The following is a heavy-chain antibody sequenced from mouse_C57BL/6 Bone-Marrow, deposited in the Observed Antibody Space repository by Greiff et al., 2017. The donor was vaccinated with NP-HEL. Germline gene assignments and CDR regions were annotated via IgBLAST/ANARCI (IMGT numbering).Heavy chain of an antibody. CDR1: GYTFTNYW. Sequence: VQLQESGAELVRPGTSVKMSCKASGYTFTNYWIGWAKQRPGHGLEWIGDIYPGGGYTNYNEKFKGKATLTADKSSSTAYMQVSSLTSEDSAIYYCARDEGYFFDYWGQGTTVTGSS. CDR2: IYPGGGYT. J-gene: IGHJ2*01. V-gene: IGHV1-63*01. CDR3: ARDEGYFFDY.